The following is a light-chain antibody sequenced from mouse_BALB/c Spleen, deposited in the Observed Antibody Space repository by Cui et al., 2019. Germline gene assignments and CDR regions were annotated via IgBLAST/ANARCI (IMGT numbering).Light chain of an antibody. CDR3: QQRSSYPLT. Sequence: IVLTQSPAIMSASPGDKVTITGSASSSVSYIHWFQQKPWTSPKLWIYSTSNLASGVPARFSGSGSGTSYSLTISRMEAEDAATYYCQQRSSYPLTFGAGTKLELK. CDR2: STS. J-gene: IGKJ5*01. CDR1: SSVSY. V-gene: IGKV4-57*01.